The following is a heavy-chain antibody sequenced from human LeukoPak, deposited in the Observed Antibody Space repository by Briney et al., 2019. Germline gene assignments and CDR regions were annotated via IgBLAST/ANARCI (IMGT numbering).Heavy chain of an antibody. J-gene: IGHJ4*02. CDR3: ARDSTYCYESGSSGPHYFDN. D-gene: IGHD3-10*01. Sequence: GGSLRLSCAASGFTFSSYAMHWVRQAPGKGLEWVSIISSGGSYEYYADSVKGRFTISRDNSKNTLFLQLNSLRAEDTALYYCARDSTYCYESGSSGPHYFDNWGQGTLVTVSS. V-gene: IGHV3-30*01. CDR1: GFTFSSYA. CDR2: ISSGGSYE.